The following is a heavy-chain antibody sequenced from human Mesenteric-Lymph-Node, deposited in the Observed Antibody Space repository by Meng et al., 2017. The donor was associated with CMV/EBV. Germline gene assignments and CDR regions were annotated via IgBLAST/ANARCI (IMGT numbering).Heavy chain of an antibody. CDR2: VNQSEST. J-gene: IGHJ4*02. D-gene: IGHD3-9*01. CDR3: ARGSSYDILTGYFDY. Sequence: EALSVTRAVSSVSFDCNYCEWILQCPAKGREWNGAVNQSESTTYNPSFTSRIIISVDTSTKQISLNMSSVTAADTAVYYCARGSSYDILTGYFDYWGQGALVTVSS. V-gene: IGHV4-34*01. CDR1: SVSFDCNY.